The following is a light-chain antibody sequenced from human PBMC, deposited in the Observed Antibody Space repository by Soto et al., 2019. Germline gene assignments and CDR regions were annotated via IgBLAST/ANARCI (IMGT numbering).Light chain of an antibody. CDR1: SSDIRDSNY. Sequence: QSALTQPPSASGSPGQSVTLSCSGISSDIRDSNYVSWYQQHPGKAPKLVVSEVTKRPSGVPDRFSGSRSGTTAFLTISGLQTEDEADYYCGSKVGSDKHVVFGGGTKVTVL. CDR2: EVT. V-gene: IGLV2-8*01. J-gene: IGLJ2*01. CDR3: GSKVGSDKHVV.